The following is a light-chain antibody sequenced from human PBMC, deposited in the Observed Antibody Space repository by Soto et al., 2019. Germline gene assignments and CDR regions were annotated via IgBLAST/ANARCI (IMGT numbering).Light chain of an antibody. CDR1: SSDVGGYNY. CDR3: SSYASGSVWV. J-gene: IGLJ3*02. V-gene: IGLV2-8*01. Sequence: QSVLTQPPSASGSPGQSVTISCTGTSSDVGGYNYVSWYQQHPGQAPKLMIYEVNKRPSGVPDRFSGSKSGSTASLTVSGFQAEDEADYYCSSYASGSVWVFGGGTKLTVL. CDR2: EVN.